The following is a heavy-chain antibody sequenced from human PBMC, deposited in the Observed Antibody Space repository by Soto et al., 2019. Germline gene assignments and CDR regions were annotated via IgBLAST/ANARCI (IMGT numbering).Heavy chain of an antibody. Sequence: TSETLSLTCTVSGGSISSYYWSWIRQPPGKGLEWIGYIYYSGSTNYNPSLKSRVTISVDTSKNQFSLKLSSVTAADTAVYYCARERVVITMVRGVIRSSNWFDPWGQGTLVTVSS. CDR3: ARERVVITMVRGVIRSSNWFDP. J-gene: IGHJ5*02. CDR1: GGSISSYY. CDR2: IYYSGST. D-gene: IGHD3-10*01. V-gene: IGHV4-59*01.